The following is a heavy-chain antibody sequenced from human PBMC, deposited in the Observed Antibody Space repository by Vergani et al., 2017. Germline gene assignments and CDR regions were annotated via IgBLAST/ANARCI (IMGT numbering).Heavy chain of an antibody. CDR1: GESHRSGSHY. CDR3: ARSRPYCTSGSCPAI. V-gene: IGHV4-61*02. CDR2: IHTGGST. J-gene: IGHJ4*02. D-gene: IGHD2-15*01. Sequence: QVKMQESGPGLLKPSQTLSLTCTVSGESHRSGSHYWSWIRQPARKGPEWIGHIHTGGSTDLNPSFKSRVSISVDTSKSQFSLKLNSVTVADTAVYYCARSRPYCTSGSCPAIWGQGTLVTVSS.